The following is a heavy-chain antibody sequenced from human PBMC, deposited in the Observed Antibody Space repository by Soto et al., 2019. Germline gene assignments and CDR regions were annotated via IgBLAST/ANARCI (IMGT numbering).Heavy chain of an antibody. CDR3: ARPLYYYGSDSYHYYFDY. V-gene: IGHV5-51*01. J-gene: IGHJ4*02. D-gene: IGHD3-10*01. CDR2: IYPGDSDT. Sequence: PGESLKISCKGSGYSFTSYWIGWVRQMPGKGLEWMGIIYPGDSDTRYSPSFQGQVTISADKSISTAYLHWSSLKASDTAMYYCARPLYYYGSDSYHYYFDYWGQGTLVTVSS. CDR1: GYSFTSYW.